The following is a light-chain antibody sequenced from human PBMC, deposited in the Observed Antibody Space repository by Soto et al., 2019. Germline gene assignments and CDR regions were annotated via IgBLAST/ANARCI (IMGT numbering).Light chain of an antibody. Sequence: QSVLTQPPSVSGAPGQRVTISCTGSTSNIGAGFDVHWYQHLPGTAPKLLIYGNTDRPSGVPDRFSGSKSGTSASLAITGLQAEDEAEYYCQSYDSSLNDYVVFGGGTKLTVL. CDR1: TSNIGAGFD. J-gene: IGLJ2*01. CDR3: QSYDSSLNDYVV. V-gene: IGLV1-40*01. CDR2: GNT.